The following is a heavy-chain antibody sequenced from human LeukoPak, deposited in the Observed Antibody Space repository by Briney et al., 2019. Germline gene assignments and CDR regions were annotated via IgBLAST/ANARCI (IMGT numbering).Heavy chain of an antibody. V-gene: IGHV4-59*08. CDR1: NGSINNYY. J-gene: IGHJ4*02. CDR3: ARRTGYYDGFDY. CDR2: IYYSGTT. Sequence: SETLSLTCTVSNGSINNYYWSWMRRPPGKGMEWIGYIYYSGTTNYNPSLKSRVTISVDTSKNQFSLKLSSVTAADTAVYYCARRTGYYDGFDYWGQGTLVTVSS. D-gene: IGHD3/OR15-3a*01.